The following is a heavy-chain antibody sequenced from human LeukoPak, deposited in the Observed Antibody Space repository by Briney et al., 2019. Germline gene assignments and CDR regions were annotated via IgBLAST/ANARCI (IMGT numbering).Heavy chain of an antibody. V-gene: IGHV4-34*01. D-gene: IGHD5-24*01. CDR1: GGSFSGYY. J-gene: IGHJ4*02. CDR3: ARGKGRDGYNFGY. Sequence: KPSETLSLTCAVYGGSFSGYYWSWIRQPPGKGLEWIGEINHSGSTNYNPSLKSRVTISVDTSKNQFSLKPSSVTAADTAVYYCARGKGRDGYNFGYWGQGTLVTVSS. CDR2: INHSGST.